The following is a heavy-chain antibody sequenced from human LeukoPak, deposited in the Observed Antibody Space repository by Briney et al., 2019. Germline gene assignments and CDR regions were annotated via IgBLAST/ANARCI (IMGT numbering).Heavy chain of an antibody. D-gene: IGHD6-13*01. Sequence: PSETLSLTCAVYGGSFSGYYWSWIRQPPGKGLEWIGEINHSGSTNYNPSLKSRVTISVDTSKNQFSLKLSSVTAADTAVYYCAREAGHSSSWEFDYWGQGALVTVSS. CDR1: GGSFSGYY. CDR2: INHSGST. CDR3: AREAGHSSSWEFDY. J-gene: IGHJ4*02. V-gene: IGHV4-34*01.